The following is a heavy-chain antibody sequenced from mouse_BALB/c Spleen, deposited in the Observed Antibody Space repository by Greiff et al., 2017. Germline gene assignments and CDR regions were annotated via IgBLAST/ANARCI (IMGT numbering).Heavy chain of an antibody. CDR3: ASRGYYCNYYAMDY. V-gene: IGHV5-4*02. D-gene: IGHD2-1*01. CDR1: GFTFSDYY. Sequence: EVKLVESGGGLVKPGGSLKLSCAASGFTFSDYYMYWVRQTPEKRLEWVATISDGGSYTYYPDSVKGRFTISRDNAKNNLYLQMSSLKSEDTAMYYCASRGYYCNYYAMDYWGQGTSVTVSS. J-gene: IGHJ4*01. CDR2: ISDGGSYT.